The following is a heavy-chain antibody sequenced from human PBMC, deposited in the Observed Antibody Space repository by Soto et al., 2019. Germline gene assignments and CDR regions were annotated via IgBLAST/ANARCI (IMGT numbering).Heavy chain of an antibody. J-gene: IGHJ6*02. D-gene: IGHD2-21*01. CDR2: ISYSGST. Sequence: SETLSLTCTVSGVSVSSAGYYWTWIRQPPGKGLEWMGYISYSGSTYYNPSLKSRITVSLDTSKSQFSLKLTSVTAADTAVYYCVRFVNYYYGVDVWGQGTTVTVSS. CDR3: VRFVNYYYGVDV. CDR1: GVSVSSAGYY. V-gene: IGHV4-31*03.